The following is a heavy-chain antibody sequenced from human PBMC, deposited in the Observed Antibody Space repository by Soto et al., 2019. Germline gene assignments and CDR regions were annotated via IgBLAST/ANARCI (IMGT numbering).Heavy chain of an antibody. CDR1: GFTFSSYG. V-gene: IGHV3-33*01. CDR2: IWYDGSNK. D-gene: IGHD3-3*01. Sequence: GGSLRLSCAASGFTFSSYGMHWVRQAPGKGLEWVAVIWYDGSNKYYADSVKGRFTISRDNSKNTLYLQMNSLRAEDTAVYYCARDPNDFWSGYYPYFDYWGQGTLVTVSS. J-gene: IGHJ4*02. CDR3: ARDPNDFWSGYYPYFDY.